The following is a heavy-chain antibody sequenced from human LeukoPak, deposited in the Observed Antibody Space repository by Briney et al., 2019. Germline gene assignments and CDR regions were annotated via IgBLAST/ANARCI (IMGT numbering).Heavy chain of an antibody. J-gene: IGHJ6*02. CDR3: ARSMRAYHYDSSDYYPQDYNFYPQDYNFGMEV. Sequence: ASVKVSCKASGYTFTSYDINWVRQATGQGLEWMGWMNPNSGNTGYAQKFQGRVTMTRDTSTSTVYMELSSLRSEDTAVYYCARSMRAYHYDSSDYYPQDYNFYPQDYNFGMEVWGQGTTVTVSS. CDR2: MNPNSGNT. D-gene: IGHD3-22*01. V-gene: IGHV1-8*01. CDR1: GYTFTSYD.